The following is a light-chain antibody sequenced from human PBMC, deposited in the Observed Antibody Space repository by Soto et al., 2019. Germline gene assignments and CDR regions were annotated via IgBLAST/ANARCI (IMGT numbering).Light chain of an antibody. CDR2: KVS. Sequence: DILVTQSQISLPVTPGEPASISCRSNQSLVHSDGIAYFSWFQQRPGRSPRRLIYKVSNRDSGVPARFSGSGSGTDFALKISRVEAEDVGVYYCMQGTHWPITFGQGTRLEIK. J-gene: IGKJ5*01. CDR1: QSLVHSDGIAY. V-gene: IGKV2-30*02. CDR3: MQGTHWPIT.